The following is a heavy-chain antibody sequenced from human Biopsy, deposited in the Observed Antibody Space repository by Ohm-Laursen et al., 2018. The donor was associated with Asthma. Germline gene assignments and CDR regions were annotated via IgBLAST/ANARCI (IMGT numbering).Heavy chain of an antibody. CDR2: IWFDGSNK. J-gene: IGHJ3*02. CDR1: GFTFGSYG. CDR3: VRDGTDDAFDI. Sequence: SLRLSCAASGFTFGSYGLHWVRQAPGKGLEWVADIWFDGSNKHYADSVKGRFTMARDNSKNTLDLQMNSLREEDTAVYYCVRDGTDDAFDIWGQGTVVSVSS. V-gene: IGHV3-33*01. D-gene: IGHD1-1*01.